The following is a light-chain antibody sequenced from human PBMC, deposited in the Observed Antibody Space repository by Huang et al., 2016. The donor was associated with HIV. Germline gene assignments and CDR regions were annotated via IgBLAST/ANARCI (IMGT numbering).Light chain of an antibody. Sequence: EIVMTQSPGTLSLSPGERATLSCRPSQSVSSNLAWYQHKPGQAPRLLSYGASTRATGVPARFSGSGSGTEFTLTISSLQSDDFVVYYCQQYQDWPRTFGQGTKVEIK. CDR1: QSVSSN. J-gene: IGKJ1*01. CDR2: GAS. V-gene: IGKV3-15*01. CDR3: QQYQDWPRT.